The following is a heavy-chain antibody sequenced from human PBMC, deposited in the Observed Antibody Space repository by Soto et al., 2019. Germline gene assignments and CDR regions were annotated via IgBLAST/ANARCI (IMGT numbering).Heavy chain of an antibody. D-gene: IGHD3-10*01. J-gene: IGHJ3*02. CDR3: ASPASVFPLGPPERSLDI. Sequence: WASVKVSCKASGYTFTYRYLHWVRQAPGQALEWMGWITPFNGNTNYAQKFQDRVTITRDRSMSTAYLELSSLRSEDTAMYYCASPASVFPLGPPERSLDIWGQRTLGTGS. CDR2: ITPFNGNT. V-gene: IGHV1-45*02. CDR1: GYTFTYRY.